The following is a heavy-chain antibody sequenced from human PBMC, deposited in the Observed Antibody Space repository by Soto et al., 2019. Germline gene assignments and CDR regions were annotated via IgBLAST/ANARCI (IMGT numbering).Heavy chain of an antibody. J-gene: IGHJ3*02. CDR2: ISGSGGST. CDR3: ASAVGADFDI. Sequence: ASVKVSCKASGYTFSSYAMSWVRQAPGKGLEWVSAISGSGGSTYYADSVKGRFTISRDNSKNTLYLQMNSLRAEDTAVYYCASAVGADFDIWGQGTMVTVSS. CDR1: GYTFSSYA. D-gene: IGHD1-26*01. V-gene: IGHV3-23*01.